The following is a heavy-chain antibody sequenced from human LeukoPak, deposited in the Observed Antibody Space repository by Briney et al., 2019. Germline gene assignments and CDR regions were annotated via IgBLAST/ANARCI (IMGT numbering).Heavy chain of an antibody. CDR2: IYHSGST. Sequence: PSETLSLTCTVSGYSISSGYYWGWIRQPPGKGLEWIGSIYHSGSTYYNPSLKSRVTISVDTSKNQFSLKLSSVTAADTAVYYCARDLWYSSSWYYDAFDIWGQGTLVTVSS. V-gene: IGHV4-38-2*02. CDR3: ARDLWYSSSWYYDAFDI. CDR1: GYSISSGYY. J-gene: IGHJ3*02. D-gene: IGHD6-13*01.